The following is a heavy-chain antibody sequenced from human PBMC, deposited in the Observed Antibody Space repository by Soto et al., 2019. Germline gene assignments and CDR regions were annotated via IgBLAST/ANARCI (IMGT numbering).Heavy chain of an antibody. CDR3: ARDRGHGVCWFDY. CDR2: INHSGST. Sequence: SETLSLTCAVYGGSFSGYYWSWIRQPPGKGLEWIGEINHSGSTNYNPSLKSRVTISVDTSKNQFSLKLSSVTAADTAVYYCARDRGHGVCWFDYWGQGTLVTVSS. D-gene: IGHD2-8*01. CDR1: GGSFSGYY. V-gene: IGHV4-34*01. J-gene: IGHJ4*02.